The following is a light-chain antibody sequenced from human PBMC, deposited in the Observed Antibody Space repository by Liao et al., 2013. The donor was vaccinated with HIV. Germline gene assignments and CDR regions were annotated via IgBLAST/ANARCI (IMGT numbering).Light chain of an antibody. CDR2: QDS. CDR3: QAWDSSTVV. CDR1: SIGSNS. Sequence: SYVLTQPPSVSVAPGKTARITCTGSSIGSNSVHWYQQKPGQSPVLVIYQDSKRPSGIPERFSGSNSGNTATLTISGTQAMDEADYYCQAWDSSTVVFGGGTKLTVL. J-gene: IGLJ2*01. V-gene: IGLV3-21*01.